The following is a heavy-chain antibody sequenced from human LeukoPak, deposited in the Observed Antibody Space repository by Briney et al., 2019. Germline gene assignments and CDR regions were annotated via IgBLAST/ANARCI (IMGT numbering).Heavy chain of an antibody. CDR3: ARDRAVTQVWVEFDS. CDR1: GFSVSNFY. J-gene: IGHJ5*01. CDR2: IRDSGAT. V-gene: IGHV3-66*03. D-gene: IGHD3-16*01. Sequence: GGSLRLSCAGSGFSVSNFYMNWVRQAPGKGLEWVSLIRDSGATFYADSVKGRFTISRDNSKNTIYLQMNRVRVEDTAVYFCARDRAVTQVWVEFDSWGQGTQVTVSS.